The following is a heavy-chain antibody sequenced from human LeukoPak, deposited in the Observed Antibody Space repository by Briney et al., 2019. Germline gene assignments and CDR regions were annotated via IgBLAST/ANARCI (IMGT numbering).Heavy chain of an antibody. CDR2: IYYSGST. V-gene: IGHV4-39*01. Sequence: PSETLSLTCTVAGGSISSSSYYSGWIRQPPGKGLEWIGSIYYSGSTYYNPSLKSRVTISVDTSKNQFSLKLSSVTAADTAVYYCATFKPNQLSSFDYWGQGTLVTVSS. CDR3: ATFKPNQLSSFDY. CDR1: GGSISSSSYY. D-gene: IGHD5-18*01. J-gene: IGHJ4*02.